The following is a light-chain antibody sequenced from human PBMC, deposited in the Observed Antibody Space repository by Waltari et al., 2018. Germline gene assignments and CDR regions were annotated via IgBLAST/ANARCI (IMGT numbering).Light chain of an antibody. Sequence: EIVMTQSPATLSVSPGQRATLSCRASQRISSNLVWYQQKPGKAPRLLIYGASTRAPNIPLRFSGSGSGTAFTLTISSLQSEDFAIYYCQQYNNWPFTFGQGTKLEIK. CDR2: GAS. CDR3: QQYNNWPFT. V-gene: IGKV3-15*01. CDR1: QRISSN. J-gene: IGKJ2*01.